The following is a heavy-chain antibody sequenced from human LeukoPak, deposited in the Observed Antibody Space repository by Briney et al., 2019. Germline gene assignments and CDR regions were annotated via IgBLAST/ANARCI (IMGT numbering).Heavy chain of an antibody. V-gene: IGHV4-38-2*02. D-gene: IGHD6-19*01. J-gene: IGHJ5*01. Sequence: PPQSLSLSCTVSGYSITSGSNWAWIRRPPGKGREGLGRIFKGGGTYYNPSIKRRVTISADTSKNQFSLKLSSVTAADTAVYYGARRGYSSGWFGYWGQGTLVTVSS. CDR2: IFKGGGT. CDR1: GYSITSGSN. CDR3: ARRGYSSGWFGY.